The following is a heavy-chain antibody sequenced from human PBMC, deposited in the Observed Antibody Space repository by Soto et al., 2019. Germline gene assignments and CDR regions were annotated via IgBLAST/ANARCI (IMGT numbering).Heavy chain of an antibody. CDR3: ARALRILTSYYPPRNYYYYGMDV. Sequence: SETLSLTCAVYGGSFSGYYWSWIRQPPGKGLEWIGEINHSGSTNYNPSLKSRVTISVDTSKNQFSLKLSSVTAADTAVYYCARALRILTSYYPPRNYYYYGMDVWGQGTTVTVSS. V-gene: IGHV4-34*01. CDR1: GGSFSGYY. CDR2: INHSGST. J-gene: IGHJ6*02. D-gene: IGHD3-9*01.